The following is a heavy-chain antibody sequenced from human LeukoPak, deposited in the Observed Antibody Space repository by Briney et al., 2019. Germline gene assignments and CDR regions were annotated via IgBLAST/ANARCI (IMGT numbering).Heavy chain of an antibody. J-gene: IGHJ4*02. CDR1: GFTFSNYG. CDR2: ISGSGGST. D-gene: IGHD1-1*01. CDR3: AKDLSPGTYDY. Sequence: GGSLRLSCAASGFTFSNYGMSWVRQAPGNGLEWVSAISGSGGSTYYADSVKGRFTISRDNSKNTLYLQMNSLRAEDTAVYYCAKDLSPGTYDYWGQGTLVTVSS. V-gene: IGHV3-23*01.